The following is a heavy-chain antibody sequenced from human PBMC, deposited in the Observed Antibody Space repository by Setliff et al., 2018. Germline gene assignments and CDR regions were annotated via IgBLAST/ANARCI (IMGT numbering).Heavy chain of an antibody. V-gene: IGHV1-46*01. Sequence: GASVKVSCKASGYTFTSYYMHWVRQAPGQGLEWMGIINPSGGSTSYAQKFQGRVTMTRDTSTSTVYMDMSSLRSEDTAVYYCATLPLITMVRGVIPEGAPHMDVWGQGTTVTVSS. J-gene: IGHJ6*02. D-gene: IGHD3-10*01. CDR3: ATLPLITMVRGVIPEGAPHMDV. CDR1: GYTFTSYY. CDR2: INPSGGST.